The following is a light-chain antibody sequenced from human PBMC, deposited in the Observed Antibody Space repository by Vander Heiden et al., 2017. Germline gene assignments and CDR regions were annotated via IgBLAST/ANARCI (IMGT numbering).Light chain of an antibody. CDR2: AAS. Sequence: IQMTQSPSSLSASVGDRVTITCRASQSISSYLKWYQQKQGKAPKRLINAASSLQSRVPSRCSGSGCGTEFTLTISSMQPEDVATYYCRQRYSSLWTFGQGTKVEIK. CDR1: QSISSY. V-gene: IGKV1-39*01. J-gene: IGKJ1*01. CDR3: RQRYSSLWT.